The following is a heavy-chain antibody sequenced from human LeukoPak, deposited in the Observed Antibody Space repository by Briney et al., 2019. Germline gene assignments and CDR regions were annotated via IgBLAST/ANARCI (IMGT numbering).Heavy chain of an antibody. CDR1: GFTFSNYD. J-gene: IGHJ2*01. CDR3: ASRWYFDL. Sequence: GGTRRLSCAASGFTFSNYDMTWVRQAPGKGLEWVSAISGNGGYTYYADSIKGRFTISRDNSKNALYLQMNSLRAEDTAVYYCASRWYFDLWGRGTLVSVSS. V-gene: IGHV3-23*01. CDR2: ISGNGGYT.